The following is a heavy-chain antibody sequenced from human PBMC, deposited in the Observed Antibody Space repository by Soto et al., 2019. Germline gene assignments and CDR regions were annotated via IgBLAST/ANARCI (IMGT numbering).Heavy chain of an antibody. CDR1: GFTFSSYW. J-gene: IGHJ6*02. CDR3: ARDLFSDYPRPDYYYYGMDV. CDR2: INSDGSST. Sequence: GGSLRLSCXASGFTFSSYWMHWVRQAPGKGLVWVSRINSDGSSTSYADSVKGRFTISRDNAKNTLYLQMNSLRAEDTAVYYCARDLFSDYPRPDYYYYGMDVWGQGTTVTVSS. D-gene: IGHD4-17*01. V-gene: IGHV3-74*01.